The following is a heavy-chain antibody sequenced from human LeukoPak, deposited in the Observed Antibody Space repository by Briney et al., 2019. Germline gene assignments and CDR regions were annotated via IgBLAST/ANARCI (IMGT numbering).Heavy chain of an antibody. D-gene: IGHD5-12*01. CDR3: ARDSNREKWLRLNNWFDP. CDR1: GGSISSSSYY. CDR2: IYYSGST. Sequence: SETLSLTCTVSGGSISSSSYYWGWIRQPPGTGLEWIGSIYYSGSTYYNPSLKSRVTISVDTSKNQFSLKLSSVTAADTAVYYCARDSNREKWLRLNNWFDPWGQGTLVTVSS. V-gene: IGHV4-39*07. J-gene: IGHJ5*02.